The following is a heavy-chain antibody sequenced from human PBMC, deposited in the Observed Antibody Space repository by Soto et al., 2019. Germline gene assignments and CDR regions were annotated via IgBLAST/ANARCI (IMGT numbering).Heavy chain of an antibody. CDR3: ATGGRGYSSAPRFYFDY. D-gene: IGHD5-18*01. J-gene: IGHJ4*02. CDR1: GGIFSSNA. CDR2: ILPIFGTT. Sequence: SVKVSCKASGGIFSSNAISWVRQAPGPGLEWMGGILPIFGTTNYAQNFQGRATITADESTSTAYMELSSLKSEDTALYYCATGGRGYSSAPRFYFDYWGQGTLVTVSS. V-gene: IGHV1-69*13.